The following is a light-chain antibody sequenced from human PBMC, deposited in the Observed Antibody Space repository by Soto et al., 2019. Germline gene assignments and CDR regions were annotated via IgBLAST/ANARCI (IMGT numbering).Light chain of an antibody. V-gene: IGKV4-1*01. Sequence: IVMTQSPDSLAVSLGERATINCKSSRTILSSSNNMNYLAWYQQKPGQPPRLLIYWASTRESGVPDRFSGSGSGTDFTLTISSLQAEDVAVYYCQQYYSSPFTFGPGTKVDIK. J-gene: IGKJ3*01. CDR2: WAS. CDR3: QQYYSSPFT. CDR1: RTILSSSNNMNY.